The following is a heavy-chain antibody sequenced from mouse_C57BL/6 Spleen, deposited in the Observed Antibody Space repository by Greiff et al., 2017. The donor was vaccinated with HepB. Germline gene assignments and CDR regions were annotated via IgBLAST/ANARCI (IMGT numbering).Heavy chain of an antibody. Sequence: EVQLMESGGDLVKPGGSLKLSCAASGFTFSSYGMSWVRQTPDKRLEWVATISSGGSYTYYPDSVKGRFTISRDNAKNTLYLQMSSLKSEDTAMYYFAKRPCDYGSSCAWYLHVWGTGTTVTDSS. J-gene: IGHJ1*03. D-gene: IGHD1-1*01. CDR1: GFTFSSYG. CDR3: AKRPCDYGSSCAWYLHV. CDR2: ISSGGSYT. V-gene: IGHV5-6*01.